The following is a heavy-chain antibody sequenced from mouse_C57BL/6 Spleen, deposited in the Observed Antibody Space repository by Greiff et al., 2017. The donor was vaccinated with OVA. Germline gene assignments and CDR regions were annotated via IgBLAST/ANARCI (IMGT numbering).Heavy chain of an antibody. V-gene: IGHV1-55*01. Sequence: QVQLQQPGAELVKPGASVKMSCKASGYTFTSYWITWVKQRPGQGLEWIGDIYPGSRSTNYNEKFKSKATLTVDTSSSTAYMQLSSLTSEDSAVYYCARRGIHYAMDYWGQGTSVTVSS. CDR1: GYTFTSYW. J-gene: IGHJ4*01. CDR2: IYPGSRST. CDR3: ARRGIHYAMDY.